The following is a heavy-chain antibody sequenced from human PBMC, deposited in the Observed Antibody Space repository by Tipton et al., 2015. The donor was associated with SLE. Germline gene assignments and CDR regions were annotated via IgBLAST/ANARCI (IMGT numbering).Heavy chain of an antibody. J-gene: IGHJ4*02. Sequence: TLSLTCSVSNGSMSSYYWSWIRQPPGKGLEWIGYIYYSGSTNYNPSFKSRVTISLDMSTNQFSLKLISLTAADTAVYFCARGTHFHGCYDSWGPRTLVSVSP. CDR3: ARGTHFHGCYDS. CDR1: NGSMSSYY. V-gene: IGHV4-59*12. D-gene: IGHD2-15*01. CDR2: IYYSGST.